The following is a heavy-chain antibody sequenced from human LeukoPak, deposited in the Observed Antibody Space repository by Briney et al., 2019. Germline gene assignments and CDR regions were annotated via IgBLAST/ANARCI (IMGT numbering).Heavy chain of an antibody. J-gene: IGHJ4*02. CDR1: GFTFNDYG. Sequence: PGGSLRLSCVGSGFTFNDYGMNWVRQAPGKGLEWVSYIGPSSSNIYYADSMKGRFTISRDNAKNSLYLQMNSLRDEDTAIYYCARDIPNSGTDLDYWGQGTLLTVSS. CDR2: IGPSSSNI. CDR3: ARDIPNSGTDLDY. V-gene: IGHV3-48*02. D-gene: IGHD1-26*01.